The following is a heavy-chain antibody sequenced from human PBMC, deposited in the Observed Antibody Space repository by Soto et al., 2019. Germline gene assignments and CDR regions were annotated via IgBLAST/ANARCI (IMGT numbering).Heavy chain of an antibody. D-gene: IGHD3-3*02. CDR3: ARDHFAESTTKWFDP. J-gene: IGHJ5*02. V-gene: IGHV3-21*01. Sequence: PGGSLRLSCAASGFTFSSYSMNWVRQAPGKGLEWVSSISSSSSYIYYADSVKGRFTISRDNAKNSLYLQMNSLRAEDTAVYYCARDHFAESTTKWFDPWGQGTLVTVPS. CDR2: ISSSSSYI. CDR1: GFTFSSYS.